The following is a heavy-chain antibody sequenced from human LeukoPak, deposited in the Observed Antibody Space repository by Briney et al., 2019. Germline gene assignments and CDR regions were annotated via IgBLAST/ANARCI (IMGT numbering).Heavy chain of an antibody. D-gene: IGHD6-6*01. CDR3: ARSSYSSSSSV. Sequence: PGGTLRLSCAGSGFTFSSYWMTWVRQAPGKGLVWVASINSDGSEGYYADVVKGRFTISRDNAKNSLYLQINSLRAEDTAVYYCARSSYSSSSSVWGQGTMVTVSS. J-gene: IGHJ3*01. V-gene: IGHV3-7*03. CDR2: INSDGSEG. CDR1: GFTFSSYW.